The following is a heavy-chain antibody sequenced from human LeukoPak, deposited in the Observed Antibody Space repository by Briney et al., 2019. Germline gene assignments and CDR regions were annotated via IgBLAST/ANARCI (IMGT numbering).Heavy chain of an antibody. CDR3: TRDYGVLFDY. D-gene: IGHD4-17*01. V-gene: IGHV3-73*01. CDR2: IRSKANSYAT. J-gene: IGHJ4*02. Sequence: GGSLRLSCAASGFTFSGSAIHWVRQASGKGLEWVGRIRSKANSYATSSAASVKGRFTISRDDTKNTAYLQMSSLKTEDTAVYYCTRDYGVLFDYWGQGTLVTVSS. CDR1: GFTFSGSA.